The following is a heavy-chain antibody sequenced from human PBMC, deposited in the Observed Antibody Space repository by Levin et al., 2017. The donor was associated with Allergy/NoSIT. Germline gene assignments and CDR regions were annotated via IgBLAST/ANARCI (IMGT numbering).Heavy chain of an antibody. CDR1: GGTFSNYI. J-gene: IGHJ4*02. Sequence: ASVKVSCKVSGGTFSNYIMNWVRQAPGQGLQWMGRIIPLADITNYAQKFQGRVTITADKSTSTAYMELSSLRSEDTAVYYCARDGPGIQLLFWGQGTLVTVSS. D-gene: IGHD5-18*01. CDR3: ARDGPGIQLLF. V-gene: IGHV1-69*04. CDR2: IIPLADIT.